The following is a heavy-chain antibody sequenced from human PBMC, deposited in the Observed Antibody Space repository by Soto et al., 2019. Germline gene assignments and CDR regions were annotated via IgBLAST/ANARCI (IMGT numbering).Heavy chain of an antibody. Sequence: GGSLRLSCAASGFTFSSYAMSWVRQAPGKGLEWVSAISGSGGSTYYADSVKGRFTISRDNSKNTLYLQMNSLRAEDTAVYYCAKYIVVVPAAAYYYYYYGMEVWGQGTTVTVSS. D-gene: IGHD2-2*01. CDR3: AKYIVVVPAAAYYYYYYGMEV. V-gene: IGHV3-23*01. CDR2: ISGSGGST. CDR1: GFTFSSYA. J-gene: IGHJ6*02.